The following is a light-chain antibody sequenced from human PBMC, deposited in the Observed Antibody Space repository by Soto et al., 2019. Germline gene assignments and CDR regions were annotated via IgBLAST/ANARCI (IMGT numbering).Light chain of an antibody. V-gene: IGLV2-8*01. CDR2: EVT. CDR3: ASYAGCNQV. CDR1: RSDVGGYNF. Sequence: QSALTQPPSASGSPGQSVTISCTGTRSDVGGYNFVSWYQQHPGKAPNLIIYEVTKRPSGVPDRFSGSKSGNTASLTVSGLLAEDEADYYCASYAGCNQVFGTGTKVTVL. J-gene: IGLJ1*01.